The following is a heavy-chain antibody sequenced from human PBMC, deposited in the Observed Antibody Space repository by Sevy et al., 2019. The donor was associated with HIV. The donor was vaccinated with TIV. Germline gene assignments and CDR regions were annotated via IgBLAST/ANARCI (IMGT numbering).Heavy chain of an antibody. CDR1: GYTFTGYY. CDR3: ARVLDIQLWFDWFDP. Sequence: ASVKVSCKASGYTFTGYYMHWVRQAPGQGLEWMGWINPNSGGTNYAQKFQGRVTMTRDTSISTAYMELSRLRSDDTAVYYCARVLDIQLWFDWFDPWGQGTLVTVSS. V-gene: IGHV1-2*02. D-gene: IGHD5-18*01. J-gene: IGHJ5*02. CDR2: INPNSGGT.